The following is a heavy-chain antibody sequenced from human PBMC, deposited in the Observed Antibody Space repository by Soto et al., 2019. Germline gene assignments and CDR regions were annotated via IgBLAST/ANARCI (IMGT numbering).Heavy chain of an antibody. J-gene: IGHJ6*02. CDR3: ARHLGSRGRPGTYYYYYGMDV. Sequence: GESLKISCKGSGYSFTSYWIGLVRQMPGKGLEWMGIIYPGDSDTRYSPSFQGQVTISADKSISTAYLQWSSLKASDTAMYYCARHLGSRGRPGTYYYYYGMDVWGQETTVTVSS. CDR1: GYSFTSYW. V-gene: IGHV5-51*01. CDR2: IYPGDSDT. D-gene: IGHD6-13*01.